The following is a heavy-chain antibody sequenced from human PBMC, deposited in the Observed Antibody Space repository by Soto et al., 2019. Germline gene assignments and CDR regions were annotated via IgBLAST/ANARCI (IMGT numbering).Heavy chain of an antibody. J-gene: IGHJ6*02. Sequence: GGSLRLSCAASGGTFSSYAMSWVRQAPGKGLEWVSAISGSGGSTYYADSVKGRFTISRDNSKNTLYLQMNSLRAEDTAVYYCAIADGGDYYYYGMDVWGQGTTVTVSS. V-gene: IGHV3-23*01. CDR1: GGTFSSYA. D-gene: IGHD3-3*01. CDR2: ISGSGGST. CDR3: AIADGGDYYYYGMDV.